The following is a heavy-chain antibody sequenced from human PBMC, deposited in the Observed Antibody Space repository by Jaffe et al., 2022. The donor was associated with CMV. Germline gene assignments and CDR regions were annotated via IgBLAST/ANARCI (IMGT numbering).Heavy chain of an antibody. CDR3: ATLKRGWRCMDV. CDR2: IKSEADGATT. CDR1: GLTFSIAW. J-gene: IGHJ6*03. V-gene: IGHV3-15*02. Sequence: EVQLVESGGALVKPGEPLRLSCAASGLTFSIAWMSWVRQAPGKGLEWLGLIKSEADGATTDYAAPVKGRFTISRDDSKNTLYLDINSLKTEDTAVYYCATLKRGWRCMDVWGRGTTVTVSS. D-gene: IGHD6-19*01.